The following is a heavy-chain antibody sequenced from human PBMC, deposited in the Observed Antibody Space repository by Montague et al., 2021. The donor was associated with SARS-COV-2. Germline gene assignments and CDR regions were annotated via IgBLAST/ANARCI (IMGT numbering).Heavy chain of an antibody. CDR2: VLFTGKT. V-gene: IGHV4-4*07. J-gene: IGHJ4*02. D-gene: IGHD4/OR15-4a*01. CDR1: GDSITNHY. CDR3: ARDRCDFGAWRQGTMDF. Sequence: SETLSLTCSVSGDSITNHYWSWFRHPPGKGLQWFGRVLFTGKTTFSPLFSSRLTMSADTSKNQFSLKLTSLTAADTAIYYCARDRCDFGAWRQGTMDFWGQGTLVTVSS.